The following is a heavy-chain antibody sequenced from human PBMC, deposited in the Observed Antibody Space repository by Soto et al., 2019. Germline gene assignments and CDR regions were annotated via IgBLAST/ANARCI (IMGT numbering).Heavy chain of an antibody. CDR1: GYTFADYG. Sequence: VQLVQSGSEVKRPGASVKVSCKASGYTFADYGISWVRQAPGQGLEWMGWISTYNGHTNYAQNVQGRVTLTTDTTTTTAYMERRSLRSDDTAVYYCAREWQQLAQGDYYYYAMDVWGQGTTVTVSS. V-gene: IGHV1-18*01. CDR3: AREWQQLAQGDYYYYAMDV. D-gene: IGHD6-13*01. CDR2: ISTYNGHT. J-gene: IGHJ6*02.